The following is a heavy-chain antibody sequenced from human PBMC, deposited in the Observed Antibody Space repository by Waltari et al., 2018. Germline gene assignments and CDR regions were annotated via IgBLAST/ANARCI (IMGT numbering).Heavy chain of an antibody. V-gene: IGHV3-7*01. Sequence: EAQLVESGGKLVQPGGSLRLSCVASGFTFRRHWMSWVRQAPGRGLEWVGTIKEDGSDKHYVDSVRGRVTISRDNANDSLYLQMNSLRAEDTAVYYCATWRWGQSEFDYWGQGTLVTVSS. D-gene: IGHD7-27*01. CDR2: IKEDGSDK. J-gene: IGHJ4*02. CDR1: GFTFRRHW. CDR3: ATWRWGQSEFDY.